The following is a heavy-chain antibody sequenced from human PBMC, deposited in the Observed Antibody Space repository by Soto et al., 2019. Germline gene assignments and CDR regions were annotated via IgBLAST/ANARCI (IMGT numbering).Heavy chain of an antibody. CDR1: GFTISSYA. CDR3: ARDGRFLEWLAYYYYYGMDV. CDR2: ISGSGGST. D-gene: IGHD3-3*01. Sequence: GGSLRLSCAASGFTISSYAMSWVRQAPGKGLEWVSAISGSGGSTYYADSVKGRFTISRDNSKNTLYLQMSSLRAEDTAVYYCARDGRFLEWLAYYYYYGMDVWGQGTTVTVSS. V-gene: IGHV3-23*01. J-gene: IGHJ6*02.